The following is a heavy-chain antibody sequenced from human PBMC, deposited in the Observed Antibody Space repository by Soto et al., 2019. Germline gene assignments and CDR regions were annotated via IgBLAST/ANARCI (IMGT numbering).Heavy chain of an antibody. V-gene: IGHV3-23*01. CDR3: AKVFNSRNYYDSSGYSDYYYGMDV. Sequence: EVQLLESGGGLVQPGGSLRLSCAASGFTFSSYAMSWVRQAPGKGLEWVSAISGSGGSTYYADSVKGRFTISRDNSKNTLYLQMNSLRAEDTAVYYCAKVFNSRNYYDSSGYSDYYYGMDVWGQGTTVTVSS. CDR1: GFTFSSYA. J-gene: IGHJ6*02. D-gene: IGHD3-22*01. CDR2: ISGSGGST.